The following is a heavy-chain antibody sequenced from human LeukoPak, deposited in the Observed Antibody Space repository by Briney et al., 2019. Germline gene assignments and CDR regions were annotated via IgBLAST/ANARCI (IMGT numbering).Heavy chain of an antibody. D-gene: IGHD6-19*01. J-gene: IGHJ3*02. Sequence: GGSLRLSCAASGFTFSSYAMSWVRQDPGKGLEWISATSDSGGSTYYADSVKGRFTISRDNSKNTLFLQMNGLRAEDTAIYYCAKRFSSGWRYAFDIWGQGTMVTVSS. V-gene: IGHV3-23*01. CDR1: GFTFSSYA. CDR2: TSDSGGST. CDR3: AKRFSSGWRYAFDI.